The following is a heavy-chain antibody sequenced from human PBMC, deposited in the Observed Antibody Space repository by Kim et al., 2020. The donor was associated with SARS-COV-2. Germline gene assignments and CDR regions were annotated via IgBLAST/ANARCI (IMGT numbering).Heavy chain of an antibody. Sequence: GGSLRLSCAASGFTFDDYAMHWVRQAPGKGLEWVSLISGDGGTTYYASSVKGRSITSRDNNKNSLYLQMNSLRTEDTAFYYCAKDVGDYLAPDYYYGMDVWGQGTLVTVSS. CDR3: AKDVGDYLAPDYYYGMDV. J-gene: IGHJ6*02. CDR2: ISGDGGTT. V-gene: IGHV3-43*02. D-gene: IGHD4-17*01. CDR1: GFTFDDYA.